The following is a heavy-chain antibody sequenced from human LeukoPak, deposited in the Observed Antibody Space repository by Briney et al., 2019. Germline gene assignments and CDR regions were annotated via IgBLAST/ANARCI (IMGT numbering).Heavy chain of an antibody. J-gene: IGHJ4*02. CDR2: IDPSDSYT. CDR3: VRQGTHIAAAGIDY. D-gene: IGHD6-13*01. Sequence: GESLKISCKGSGYIFTNYWISWVRQMPGKGLEWMGRIDPSDSYTNYSPSFQGHVTISADTSIGTAYLQWSSLKASDTATYYCVRQGTHIAAAGIDYWGQGTLVTVSS. V-gene: IGHV5-10-1*01. CDR1: GYIFTNYW.